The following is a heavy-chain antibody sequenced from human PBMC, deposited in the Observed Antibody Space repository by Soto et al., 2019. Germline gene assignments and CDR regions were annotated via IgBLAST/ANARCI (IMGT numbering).Heavy chain of an antibody. J-gene: IGHJ4*02. CDR1: GFTFSVFG. CDR2: ISNDGNSE. CDR3: AKTITTIGASSTGRGALLDN. D-gene: IGHD3-22*01. Sequence: QVQLVEAGGGVVQPGRSLRLSCAASGFTFSVFGMHWVRQAPGTGLEWVAVISNDGNSEHYADSVKGRFTISRDNSKNTFYLQMNSLSVEDTAVYYCAKTITTIGASSTGRGALLDNWGQGILVSVSS. V-gene: IGHV3-30*18.